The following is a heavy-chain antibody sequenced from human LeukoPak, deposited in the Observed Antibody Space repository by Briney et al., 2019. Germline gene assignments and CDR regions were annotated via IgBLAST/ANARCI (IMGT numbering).Heavy chain of an antibody. CDR1: GYTFTVYY. CDR3: ARPLTLGFEAFDI. J-gene: IGHJ3*02. CDR2: INPNSGGT. V-gene: IGHV1-2*02. Sequence: GASVKVSCKASGYTFTVYYMLWVRQAPGQGLEWVGRINPNSGGTNYAQKFQGRVTMTRDTSISTAYMELSRLRSDDTAVYYCARPLTLGFEAFDIWGQGTTVTVSS. D-gene: IGHD3-9*01.